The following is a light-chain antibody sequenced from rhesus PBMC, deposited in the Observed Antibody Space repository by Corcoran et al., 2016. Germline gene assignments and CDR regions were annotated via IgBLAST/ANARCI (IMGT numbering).Light chain of an antibody. Sequence: DIQMTQSPSSLSASVVDRVTITCRASQDITNDVAWYQQKPGKTPEVLIYEASSLQSWTPSRFSGSGMGTDFTLTINSLHAEDLATYYVQHYDKTPWTFGQGTKVEIK. J-gene: IGKJ1*01. CDR2: EAS. V-gene: IGKV1-25*01. CDR3: QHYDKTPWT. CDR1: QDITND.